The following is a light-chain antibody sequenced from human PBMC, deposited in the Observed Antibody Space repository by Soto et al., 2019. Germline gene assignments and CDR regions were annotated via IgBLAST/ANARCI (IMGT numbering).Light chain of an antibody. CDR2: GAS. CDR3: QQYHKWPIT. Sequence: EVVLTQSPATLSVSPGERATLSCRASQTVSRSLAWYQQKPGQAPRLLIYGASTRATGIPGRFSGSGSGTDFTLTISSLQSEDFAVYYCQQYHKWPITFGQGTRLEI. V-gene: IGKV3-15*01. CDR1: QTVSRS. J-gene: IGKJ5*01.